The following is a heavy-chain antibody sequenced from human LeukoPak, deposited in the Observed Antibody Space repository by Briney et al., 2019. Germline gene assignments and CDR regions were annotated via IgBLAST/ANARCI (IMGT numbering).Heavy chain of an antibody. D-gene: IGHD3-10*01. CDR1: GYTFTGYY. Sequence: ASVKVSCKASGYTFTGYYMRWVRQAPGQGLEWMGWINPNSGGTNYAQKFQGRVTMTRDTSISTAYMELSRLRSDDTAVYYCARSPYGSGSYPQYWGQGTLVTVSS. J-gene: IGHJ4*02. CDR3: ARSPYGSGSYPQY. CDR2: INPNSGGT. V-gene: IGHV1-2*02.